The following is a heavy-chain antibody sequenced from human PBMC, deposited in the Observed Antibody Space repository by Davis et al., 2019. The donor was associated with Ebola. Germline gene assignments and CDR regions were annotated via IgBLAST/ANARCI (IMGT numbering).Heavy chain of an antibody. Sequence: ASVKVSCKASGHTFTSYGISWVRQAPGQGLEWMGWISAYNGNTNYAQKLQGRVTMTTDTSTSTAYMELRSLRSDDTAVYYCARATLSYSSSWYSGRWFDPWGQGTLVTVSS. CDR2: ISAYNGNT. D-gene: IGHD6-13*01. CDR3: ARATLSYSSSWYSGRWFDP. J-gene: IGHJ5*02. V-gene: IGHV1-18*01. CDR1: GHTFTSYG.